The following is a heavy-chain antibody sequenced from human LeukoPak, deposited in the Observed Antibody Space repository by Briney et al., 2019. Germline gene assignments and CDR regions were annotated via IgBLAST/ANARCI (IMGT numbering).Heavy chain of an antibody. CDR2: MYHTGSS. CDR3: SRLYGDYGWFDP. Sequence: PSGALSITCAVSGDSISGTNWWSWVRQSPGKGLEWIGEMYHTGSSNYNPSLKSRVTISVDKSKNQFSLRLSSVTAADTAVYYCSRLYGDYGWFDPWGQGTLVTVSS. CDR1: GDSISGTNW. D-gene: IGHD4-17*01. J-gene: IGHJ5*02. V-gene: IGHV4-4*02.